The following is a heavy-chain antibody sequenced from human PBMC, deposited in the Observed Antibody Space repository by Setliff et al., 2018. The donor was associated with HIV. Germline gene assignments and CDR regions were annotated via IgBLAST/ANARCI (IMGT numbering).Heavy chain of an antibody. CDR1: GFRVTDTY. Sequence: GGSLRLSCEASGFRVTDTYMAWVRQAPGKGLEWVAFIRHNGNTAYYGDSVKGRFIMSRDNSENTVSLEMNNLRLEDAGVYYCARGRRPVDVVSTIIRYYYYMGVWGKGTTVTVSS. J-gene: IGHJ6*03. CDR3: ARGRRPVDVVSTIIRYYYYMGV. CDR2: IRHNGNTA. V-gene: IGHV3-30*02. D-gene: IGHD5-12*01.